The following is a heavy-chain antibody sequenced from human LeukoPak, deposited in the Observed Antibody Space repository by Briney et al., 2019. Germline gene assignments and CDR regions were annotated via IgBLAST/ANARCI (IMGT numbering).Heavy chain of an antibody. D-gene: IGHD1-26*01. CDR3: AKERESGTNRGRAFDI. J-gene: IGHJ3*02. Sequence: PGGSLRLSCAASGFTGSHNYMSWVRQAPGKGLEWVSGFTGTGSSIYYADSVKGRFTISRDDSKNTLYLQMNSLGAEDTAVYYCAKERESGTNRGRAFDIWGQGTTVSVSA. CDR1: GFTGSHNY. V-gene: IGHV3-53*01. CDR2: FTGTGSSI.